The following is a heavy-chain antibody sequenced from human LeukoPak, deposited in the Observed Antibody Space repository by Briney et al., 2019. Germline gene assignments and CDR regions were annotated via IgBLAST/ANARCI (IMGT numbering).Heavy chain of an antibody. CDR1: GYTFTSYG. J-gene: IGHJ6*02. CDR2: TSAYNGNT. CDR3: ARGIAVAYYYYYGMDV. D-gene: IGHD6-19*01. Sequence: ASVKVSCKASGYTFTSYGISWERPAPGQGLEWMGWTSAYNGNTNHAQKLQGRVTMTTDTSTSTAYMELRSLRSDDTAVYYCARGIAVAYYYYYGMDVWGQGTTVTVSS. V-gene: IGHV1-18*01.